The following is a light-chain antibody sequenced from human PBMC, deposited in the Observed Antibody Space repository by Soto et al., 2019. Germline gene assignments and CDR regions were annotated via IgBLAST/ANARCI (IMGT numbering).Light chain of an antibody. J-gene: IGKJ4*01. CDR1: QSVTTN. Sequence: EIVMTQSPATLSVSPGERATLSCRASQSVTTNLAWYQLKPGQAPRLLIYATSTRSTGTPARFSGSGSGTEFTLTISRLQSEDFAFYYCQQYDNWLTFGGGTKVEIK. CDR3: QQYDNWLT. CDR2: ATS. V-gene: IGKV3-15*01.